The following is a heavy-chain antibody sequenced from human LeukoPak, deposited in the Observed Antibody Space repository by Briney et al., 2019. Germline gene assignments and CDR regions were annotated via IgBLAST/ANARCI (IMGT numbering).Heavy chain of an antibody. CDR1: GFTFSGYA. CDR2: ISGSGGRT. V-gene: IGHV3-23*01. D-gene: IGHD3-22*01. J-gene: IGHJ4*02. Sequence: GGSLRLSCAASGFTFSGYAMSWVRQAPGKGLEWVSAISGSGGRTYYADSVKGRFTISRDNSKNTLYLQMNSLRAEDTAVYYCAKGRYYYDSSGYPDYWGQGTLVTVSS. CDR3: AKGRYYYDSSGYPDY.